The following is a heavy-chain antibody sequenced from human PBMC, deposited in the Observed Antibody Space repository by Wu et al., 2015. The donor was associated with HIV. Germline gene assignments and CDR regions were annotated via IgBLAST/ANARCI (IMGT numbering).Heavy chain of an antibody. CDR3: ARVPYCSSTSCLPLVPTP. CDR2: IIPIFGTA. Sequence: QVQLVQSGAEVKKPGSSVKVSCKASGGTFSSYAISWVRQAPGQGLEWMGGIIPIFGTANYAQKFQGRVTITTDESTSTAYMELSSLRSEDTAVYYCARVPYCSSTSCLPLVPTPWGQGTLVTVSS. J-gene: IGHJ5*02. CDR1: GGTFSSYA. D-gene: IGHD2-2*01. V-gene: IGHV1-69*05.